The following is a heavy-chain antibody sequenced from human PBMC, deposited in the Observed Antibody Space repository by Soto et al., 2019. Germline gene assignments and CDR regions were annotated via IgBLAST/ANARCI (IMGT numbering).Heavy chain of an antibody. CDR2: INPNSGGT. V-gene: IGHV1-2*04. CDR1: GYTFTGYY. J-gene: IGHJ6*02. Sequence: ASVKVSCKASGYTFTGYYMHWVRQAPGQGLEWMGWINPNSGGTDYGQKFQGWVTMTRDTSISTAYMELSRLRSDDTAVYYCATYYYGSGSSQNYYYYGMDGWGQGTTVTVSS. CDR3: ATYYYGSGSSQNYYYYGMDG. D-gene: IGHD3-10*01.